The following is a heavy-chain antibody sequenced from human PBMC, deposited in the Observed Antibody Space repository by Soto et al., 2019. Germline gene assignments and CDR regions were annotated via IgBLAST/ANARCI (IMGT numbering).Heavy chain of an antibody. V-gene: IGHV4-31*03. CDR2: IFYRGNT. CDR3: ARRYYNSYFYGN. J-gene: IGHJ4*02. D-gene: IGHD4-4*01. Sequence: SETLSLTCTVSGGSINSGGYYWSWIRQHTGKGLEWIGNIFYRGNTYYNPSLKSRVSMSVDTSKNQFSLKLSSVTAADTAVYYCARRYYNSYFYGNWGQGTLVTVSS. CDR1: GGSINSGGYY.